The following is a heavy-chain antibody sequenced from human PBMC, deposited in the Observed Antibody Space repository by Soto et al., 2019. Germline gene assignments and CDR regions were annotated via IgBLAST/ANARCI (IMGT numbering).Heavy chain of an antibody. CDR1: GGSFSGYY. D-gene: IGHD3-3*01. CDR3: ARGRAHYDFWSRPKTYYMDV. J-gene: IGHJ6*03. V-gene: IGHV4-34*01. CDR2: INHSGST. Sequence: SETLSLTCVVYGGSFSGYYWSWIRQPPGKGLEWIGEINHSGSTNYNPSLKSRVTISVDTSKNQFSLKLSSVTAADTAAYYCARGRAHYDFWSRPKTYYMDVWGKGTTVTVSS.